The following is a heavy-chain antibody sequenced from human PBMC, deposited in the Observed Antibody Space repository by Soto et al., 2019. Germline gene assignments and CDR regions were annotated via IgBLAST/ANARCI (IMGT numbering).Heavy chain of an antibody. V-gene: IGHV1-69*05. CDR3: ARDRPRENYGGNYYYDMDG. Sequence: QVQLVQSGAEVKKPGSSVQVSCKASGGTFSTYAISWVRQAPGQGLEWMGGIIPIFGTADYAQKFQGRVTITTDESTRTAYMELRSLRSEDTAVYYCARDRPRENYGGNYYYDMDGWGQGTTVTVSS. D-gene: IGHD4-17*01. J-gene: IGHJ6*02. CDR2: IIPIFGTA. CDR1: GGTFSTYA.